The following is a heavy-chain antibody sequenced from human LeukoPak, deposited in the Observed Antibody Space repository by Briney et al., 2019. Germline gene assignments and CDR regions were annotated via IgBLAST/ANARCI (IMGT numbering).Heavy chain of an antibody. CDR2: INSDGSST. J-gene: IGHJ4*02. D-gene: IGHD6-13*01. CDR3: AKPIFPGGSSWYPEDY. Sequence: GSLRLSCAASGFIFSSYWMHWVRQAPGKGLVWVSRINSDGSSTSYADSVKGRFTISRDNSKNTLYLQMNSLRAEDTAVYYCAKPIFPGGSSWYPEDYWGQGTLVTVSS. V-gene: IGHV3-74*01. CDR1: GFIFSSYW.